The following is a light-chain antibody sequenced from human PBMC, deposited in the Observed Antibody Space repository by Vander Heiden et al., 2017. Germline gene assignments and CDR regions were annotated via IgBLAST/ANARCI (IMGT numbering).Light chain of an antibody. CDR2: AAS. V-gene: IGKV1-8*01. CDR3: RWYETYPST. Sequence: AIRMTQAPSSFSASTGDRVTITCRASQGISSYLAWYQQKPVKAPKLLIYAASTLQSGVPSRFSGSRSGTDFTLTMSFLLSEDFTTYYCRWYETYPSTFGQGTRVEIK. J-gene: IGKJ1*01. CDR1: QGISSY.